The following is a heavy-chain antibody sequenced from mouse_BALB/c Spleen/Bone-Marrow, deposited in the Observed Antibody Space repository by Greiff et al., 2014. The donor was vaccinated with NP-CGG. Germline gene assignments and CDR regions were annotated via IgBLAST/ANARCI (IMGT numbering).Heavy chain of an antibody. CDR2: IDPANGNT. CDR1: RFHIKDTY. CDR3: ARGIFLYGNFLLAY. Sequence: EVQLQQSGAELLKPWASFELSCTASRFHIKDTYMHLVMQRPEQGLEWIGRIDPANGNTKYDPKFQGKATITADASSNTAYLQLSSLTSEDTAVYYCARGIFLYGNFLLAYWGQGPSVTVPS. D-gene: IGHD2-10*02. J-gene: IGHJ4*01. V-gene: IGHV14-3*02.